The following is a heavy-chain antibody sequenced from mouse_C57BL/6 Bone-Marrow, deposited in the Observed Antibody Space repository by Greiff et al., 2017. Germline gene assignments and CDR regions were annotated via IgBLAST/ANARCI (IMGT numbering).Heavy chain of an antibody. D-gene: IGHD2-3*01. CDR2: IYPRDGST. CDR3: ARGENDAYDAMDY. J-gene: IGHJ4*01. Sequence: VQLQQSDAELVKPGASVKISCKVSGYTFTDHTMHWMKQRPEQGLEWIGNIYPRDGSTKYTEKFKGKATLTADKSSSTASMQLNSLTSEDTAVDFCARGENDAYDAMDYWGQGTSVTVSS. V-gene: IGHV1-78*01. CDR1: GYTFTDHT.